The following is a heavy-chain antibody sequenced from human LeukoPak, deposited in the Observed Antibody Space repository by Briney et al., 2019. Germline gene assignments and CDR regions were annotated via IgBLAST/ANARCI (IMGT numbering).Heavy chain of an antibody. CDR3: AREGVQQQLEEGNWFDP. J-gene: IGHJ5*02. V-gene: IGHV1-8*01. CDR2: MNPNSGNT. CDR1: GYTFTSYD. D-gene: IGHD6-13*01. Sequence: GVSVKVSCKASGYTFTSYDINWVRQATGQGLEWMGWMNPNSGNTGYAQKFQGRVTMTRNTSISTAYMELSSLRSEDTAVYYCAREGVQQQLEEGNWFDPWGQGTLVTVSS.